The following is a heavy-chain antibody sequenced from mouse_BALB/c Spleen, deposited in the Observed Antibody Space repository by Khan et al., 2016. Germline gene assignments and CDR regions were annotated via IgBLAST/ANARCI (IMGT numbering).Heavy chain of an antibody. CDR2: INSNGGST. CDR1: EFTFSYYG. D-gene: IGHD3-2*01. Sequence: EVELVESGGGLVQPGGSLKLSCAASEFTFSYYGMSWVRQTPDRRLELVATINSNGGSTYYPNSVKGRFTISRDNAKNTLYLQMRSLKSEDTGMYYCARGRQLGLEYFDYWGQGTTLAVAS. V-gene: IGHV5-6-3*01. J-gene: IGHJ2*01. CDR3: ARGRQLGLEYFDY.